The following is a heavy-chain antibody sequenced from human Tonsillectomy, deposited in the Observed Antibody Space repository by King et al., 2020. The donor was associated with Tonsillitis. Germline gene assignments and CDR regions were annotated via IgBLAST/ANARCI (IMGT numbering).Heavy chain of an antibody. J-gene: IGHJ4*02. V-gene: IGHV3-23*04. CDR3: AIFGGDY. D-gene: IGHD3-3*02. Sequence: VQLVESGGGLVQPGGALRLSCAVSGFTFSSYVMSWVRQAPGKGLEWVSVISGSGGSTYYADSVKGRFTISRDNSKNTLYLQMNSLRAEDTAVYDCAIFGGDYWGQGSVVSVSS. CDR2: ISGSGGST. CDR1: GFTFSSYV.